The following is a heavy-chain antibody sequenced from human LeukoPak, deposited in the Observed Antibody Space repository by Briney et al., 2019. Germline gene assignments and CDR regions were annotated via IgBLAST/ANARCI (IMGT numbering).Heavy chain of an antibody. Sequence: GGSLRLSCAAAGFTFTTFWMNWVRQVPGKGLVWVSLINPDGSTTTYADSVTGRFTISRDNAKNTVYLQMNSLRGEDTAVYYCARDLRGTPDRWGQGTLVTVSS. CDR2: INPDGSTT. CDR1: GFTFTTFW. CDR3: ARDLRGTPDR. V-gene: IGHV3-74*01. D-gene: IGHD1-1*01. J-gene: IGHJ5*02.